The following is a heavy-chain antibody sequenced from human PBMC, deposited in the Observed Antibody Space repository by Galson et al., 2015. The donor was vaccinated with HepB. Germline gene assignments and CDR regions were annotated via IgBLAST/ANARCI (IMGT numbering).Heavy chain of an antibody. CDR3: ARDRQAVVTPGVVY. J-gene: IGHJ4*02. D-gene: IGHD4-23*01. Sequence: SLRLSCAASGFTFSSYGIHWVRQAPGKGLEWVAVIWYDGSNKYYADSVKGRFTISRDNSKNTLYLQMNSLRAEDTAVYYCARDRQAVVTPGVVYWGQGTLVTVSS. CDR1: GFTFSSYG. CDR2: IWYDGSNK. V-gene: IGHV3-33*01.